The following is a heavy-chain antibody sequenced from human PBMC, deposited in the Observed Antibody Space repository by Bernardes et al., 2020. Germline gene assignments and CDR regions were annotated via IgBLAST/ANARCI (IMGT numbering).Heavy chain of an antibody. CDR2: INPRNGGA. Sequence: ASAKVSCKASGYTFSAYYLHWVRQDPGQGLEWMGWINPRNGGANYAQKFQGRVTMTRDTSINTAYLELTRLTSDDTAIYYCAKLPVNLFCGVGSCGYFAPWGQGTLVTVSS. D-gene: IGHD2-15*01. CDR3: AKLPVNLFCGVGSCGYFAP. CDR1: GYTFSAYY. J-gene: IGHJ5*02. V-gene: IGHV1-2*02.